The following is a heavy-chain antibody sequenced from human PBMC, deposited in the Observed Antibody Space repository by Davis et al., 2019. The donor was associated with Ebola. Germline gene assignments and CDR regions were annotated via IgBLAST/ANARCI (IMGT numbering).Heavy chain of an antibody. J-gene: IGHJ4*02. Sequence: GGSLRLSCAASGFTFNRYAMNWVRQAPGKGLEWVSGISGSGGGTYYADSVKGRFTISRDNSKSTLFLQMSSLRDDDSAVYYCARHDYGDSHFDYWGQGTLVTVSS. V-gene: IGHV3-23*01. CDR3: ARHDYGDSHFDY. D-gene: IGHD4-17*01. CDR1: GFTFNRYA. CDR2: ISGSGGGT.